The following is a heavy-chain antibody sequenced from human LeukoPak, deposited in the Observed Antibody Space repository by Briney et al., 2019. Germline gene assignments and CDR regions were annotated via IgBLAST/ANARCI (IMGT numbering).Heavy chain of an antibody. V-gene: IGHV1-8*01. CDR3: ARGRVDTAMVWVNTNGDFDY. CDR2: MNPNSGNT. J-gene: IGHJ4*02. D-gene: IGHD5-18*01. Sequence: ASVKVSCKASGYTFTSYDINWVRQATGQGLEWMGWMNPNSGNTGYAQKFQGRVTMTRNTSISTAYMELSSLRSEDTAVYYCARGRVDTAMVWVNTNGDFDYWGQGTLVTVSS. CDR1: GYTFTSYD.